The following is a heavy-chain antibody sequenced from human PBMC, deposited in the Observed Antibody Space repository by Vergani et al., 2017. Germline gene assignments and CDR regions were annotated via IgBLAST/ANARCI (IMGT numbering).Heavy chain of an antibody. CDR3: ARESCSSTSCPFDY. CDR2: IYYSGST. Sequence: QVQLQESGPGLVKPSQTLSLTCTVSGGSISSGGYYWSWIRQHPGKGLEWIWYIYYSGSTYYNPSLKSRVTISVDTSKNQFSLKLSSLTAADTAVYYCARESCSSTSCPFDYWGQGTLVTVSS. CDR1: GGSISSGGYY. J-gene: IGHJ4*02. D-gene: IGHD2-2*01. V-gene: IGHV4-31*03.